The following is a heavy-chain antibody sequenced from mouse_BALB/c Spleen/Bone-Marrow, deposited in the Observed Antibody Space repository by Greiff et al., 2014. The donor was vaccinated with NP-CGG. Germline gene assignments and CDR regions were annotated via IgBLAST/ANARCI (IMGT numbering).Heavy chain of an antibody. CDR1: GYKFTDYE. Sequence: QVQLQQPGAELVRPGASVTLSCKASGYKFTDYEMRWVKQTPVHGLEWIGSIDPETGGTAYNQNFKGKATLTADRSSTTAYMELRSLTSEDSAVYYCTREGIYFGYDVPMDYWGQGTLVTVSS. CDR2: IDPETGGT. CDR3: TREGIYFGYDVPMDY. D-gene: IGHD2-2*01. V-gene: IGHV1-15*01. J-gene: IGHJ4*01.